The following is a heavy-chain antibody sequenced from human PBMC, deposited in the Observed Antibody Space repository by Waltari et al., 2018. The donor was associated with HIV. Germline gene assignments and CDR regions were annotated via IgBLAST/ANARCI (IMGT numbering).Heavy chain of an antibody. Sequence: QVHLVESGGGVVPPRWSLRPSCAAPGFTFRSHAMPWVRQAPGKGLEWVAVISYDGSNKYYAESVKGRLTISRDNSKNTLYLQMNSLRAEDTAVYYCASGSYRGAMAYWGQGTLVTVSS. CDR1: GFTFRSHA. CDR3: ASGSYRGAMAY. V-gene: IGHV3-30*16. CDR2: ISYDGSNK. D-gene: IGHD1-26*01. J-gene: IGHJ4*02.